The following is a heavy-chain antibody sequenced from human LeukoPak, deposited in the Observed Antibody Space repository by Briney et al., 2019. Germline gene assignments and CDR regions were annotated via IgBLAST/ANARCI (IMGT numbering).Heavy chain of an antibody. CDR1: GFAFSSYG. CDR2: ITDSGDIT. V-gene: IGHV3-23*01. Sequence: GGSLSLSCAASGFAFSSYGMSWVRQAPGKGLEWVSTITDSGDITYYADSVKGRFTISRDNSKNTVYLQMNSLRAEDTAVYYCARSIPAGNRRWGQGTLVTVSS. D-gene: IGHD2-2*01. CDR3: ARSIPAGNRR. J-gene: IGHJ4*02.